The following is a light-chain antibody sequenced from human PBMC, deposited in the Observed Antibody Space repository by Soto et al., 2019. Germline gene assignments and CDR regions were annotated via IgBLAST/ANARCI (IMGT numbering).Light chain of an antibody. CDR3: SSFSRSGTME. V-gene: IGLV2-14*01. J-gene: IGLJ2*01. CDR2: EVT. Sequence: QSLLTQPASVSGSPGQSITISCSGTSRDVGYYNYVSWYQQHPGKAPKLMIYEVTHRPSGVSNRFSGSKSGNTASLTISGLQAEDEADYYCSSFSRSGTMEFGGGTKLTVL. CDR1: SRDVGYYNY.